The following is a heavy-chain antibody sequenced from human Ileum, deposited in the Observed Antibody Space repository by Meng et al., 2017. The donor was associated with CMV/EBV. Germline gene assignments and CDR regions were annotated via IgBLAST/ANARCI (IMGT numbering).Heavy chain of an antibody. CDR2: ISGDGRTT. CDR1: GFTFGNYW. CDR3: ARPAGQDLYLHFDY. Sequence: GGSLRLSCAASGFTFGNYWMHWVRQVPGKGLVWVSRISGDGRTTSYADSVKGRFTISRDNAKNTLYLQMDSLGVEDTAVYYCARPAGQDLYLHFDYWGQGTPVTVSS. J-gene: IGHJ4*02. D-gene: IGHD2-2*01. V-gene: IGHV3-74*01.